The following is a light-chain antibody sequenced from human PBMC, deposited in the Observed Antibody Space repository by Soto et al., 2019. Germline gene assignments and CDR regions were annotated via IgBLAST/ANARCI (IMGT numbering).Light chain of an antibody. V-gene: IGKV3D-15*01. Sequence: EILMTQSPATLSVSPGERPTLSCRASQSVSSNLAWYQQKPGQPPRLLISGASSRDTGIPDRFSGSGSGTECTLTISSLQSEDFSVYYCQQYNNSPLTFGGGTKVDIK. CDR1: QSVSSN. CDR2: GAS. J-gene: IGKJ4*01. CDR3: QQYNNSPLT.